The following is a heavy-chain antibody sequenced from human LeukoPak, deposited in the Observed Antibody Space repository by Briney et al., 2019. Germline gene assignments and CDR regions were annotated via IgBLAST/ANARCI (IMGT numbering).Heavy chain of an antibody. CDR3: ARVRIQLWPRRGYYFDY. Sequence: ASVKVSCKASGYTFTSYGISWVRQAPGQGLERIGWISAYNGNTNYAQKLQGRVTMTTDTSTSTAYMELRSLRSDDTAVYYCARVRIQLWPRRGYYFDYWGQGTLVTVSS. J-gene: IGHJ4*02. D-gene: IGHD5-18*01. V-gene: IGHV1-18*01. CDR1: GYTFTSYG. CDR2: ISAYNGNT.